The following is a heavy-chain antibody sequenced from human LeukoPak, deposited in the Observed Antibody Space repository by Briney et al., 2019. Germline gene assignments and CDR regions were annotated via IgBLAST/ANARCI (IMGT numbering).Heavy chain of an antibody. Sequence: SETLSLTCTVSGGSIRTYSWNWIRQSPGKGLEWIGYISHSGTTSYRSSLKSRVTISVDTSKNQLSLKLASVTAADTAAYFCARWDDSAWAFGSWGPGTLVTVSS. D-gene: IGHD6-19*01. CDR3: ARWDDSAWAFGS. CDR1: GGSIRTYS. J-gene: IGHJ4*02. V-gene: IGHV4-59*08. CDR2: ISHSGTT.